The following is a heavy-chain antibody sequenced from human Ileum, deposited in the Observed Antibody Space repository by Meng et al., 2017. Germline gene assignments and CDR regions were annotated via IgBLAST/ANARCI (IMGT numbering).Heavy chain of an antibody. CDR2: IHHSGTT. CDR1: GASISTSNL. Sequence: HVQLQRSGPGLVKPSGTLSLTCAVSGASISTSNLWNWVRQPPGKGLEWIGEIHHSGTTNYNPSLKSRVTISLDKSKNQFSLELRSVTAADTAVYYCARHDYGDPTAAFDYWGQGTLVTVSS. V-gene: IGHV4-4*02. J-gene: IGHJ4*02. D-gene: IGHD4-17*01. CDR3: ARHDYGDPTAAFDY.